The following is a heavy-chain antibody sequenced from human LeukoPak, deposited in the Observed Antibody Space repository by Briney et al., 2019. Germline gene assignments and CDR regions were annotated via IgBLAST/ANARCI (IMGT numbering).Heavy chain of an antibody. Sequence: PGASVKVSCKASGYTFTSYAISWVRQAPGQGLEWMGGIIPIFGTANYAQKFQGRVTITADEPTSTAYMELSSLRSEDTAVYYCARDRSMITFGGVIVYYFDYWGQGTLVTVSS. D-gene: IGHD3-16*02. CDR3: ARDRSMITFGGVIVYYFDY. CDR1: GYTFTSYA. J-gene: IGHJ4*02. V-gene: IGHV1-69*13. CDR2: IIPIFGTA.